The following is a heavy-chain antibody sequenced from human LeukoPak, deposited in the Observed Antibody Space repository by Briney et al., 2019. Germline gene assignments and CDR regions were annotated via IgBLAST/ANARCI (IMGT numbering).Heavy chain of an antibody. Sequence: GASVKDSLMASVYTFSKYGMNWVAQAPGQGLEWMGWISAYNGDTKYAQRLQDRVTMTRDTSTSTAYMELRSLRSDDTAVYYCAREYCRGPTCYGVYFWSQGTLVTVSS. CDR2: ISAYNGDT. CDR1: VYTFSKYG. CDR3: AREYCRGPTCYGVYF. V-gene: IGHV1-18*01. D-gene: IGHD2-2*01. J-gene: IGHJ4*02.